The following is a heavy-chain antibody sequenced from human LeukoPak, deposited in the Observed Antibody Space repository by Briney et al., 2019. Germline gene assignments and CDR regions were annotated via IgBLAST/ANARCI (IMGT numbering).Heavy chain of an antibody. D-gene: IGHD5-12*01. CDR1: GFTFSSYG. CDR3: AKEKQGGGYSGYVFDY. CDR2: ISYDGSNK. J-gene: IGHJ4*02. Sequence: GGSLRLSCAASGFTFSSYGMHWVRQAPGKGLEWVAVISYDGSNKYYADSVKGRFTISRDNSKNTLYLQMNSLRAEDTAVYYCAKEKQGGGYSGYVFDYWGQGTLVTVSS. V-gene: IGHV3-30*18.